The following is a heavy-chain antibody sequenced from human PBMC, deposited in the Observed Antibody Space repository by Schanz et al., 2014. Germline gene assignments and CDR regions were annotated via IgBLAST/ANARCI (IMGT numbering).Heavy chain of an antibody. CDR3: AREWSSFDY. D-gene: IGHD3-10*01. CDR1: GDSISSSY. CDR2: IYYSGST. Sequence: QVQLQESGPGLVKPSETLSLTCTVSGDSISSSYWSWIRQPPGKGLEWIGHIYYSGSTNYNPSLTDRVTMSVDPSRKHFSLKLSSVTAADTAVYYCAREWSSFDYWGQGALVSVSS. J-gene: IGHJ4*02. V-gene: IGHV4-59*12.